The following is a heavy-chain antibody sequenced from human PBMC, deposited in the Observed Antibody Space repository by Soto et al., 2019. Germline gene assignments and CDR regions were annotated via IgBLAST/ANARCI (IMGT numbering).Heavy chain of an antibody. V-gene: IGHV4-59*08. Sequence: ETLSLTCTVSGGSISSYYRSWIRQPPGKGLEWIGYIYYSGSTNYNPSLKSRVAISVDTSKNQFSLKLSSVTAADTAVYYCARQRRTTVKSYYYYYRDVWGKGTTVTVSS. J-gene: IGHJ6*03. CDR1: GGSISSYY. CDR3: ARQRRTTVKSYYYYYRDV. CDR2: IYYSGST. D-gene: IGHD4-4*01.